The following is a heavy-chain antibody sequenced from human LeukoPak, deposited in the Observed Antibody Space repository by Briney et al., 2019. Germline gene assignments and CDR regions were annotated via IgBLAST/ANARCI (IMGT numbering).Heavy chain of an antibody. CDR2: IYYSGST. CDR3: ARLYDSSGYPILDY. CDR1: GGSLNSYY. J-gene: IGHJ4*02. V-gene: IGHV4-59*01. D-gene: IGHD3-22*01. Sequence: SETLSLTCTVSGGSLNSYYWSWIRQPPGKELEWIGYIYYSGSTNYNPSLKSRVTISVDTSKNQFSLKLSSVTAADTAVYYCARLYDSSGYPILDYWGQGTLVTVSS.